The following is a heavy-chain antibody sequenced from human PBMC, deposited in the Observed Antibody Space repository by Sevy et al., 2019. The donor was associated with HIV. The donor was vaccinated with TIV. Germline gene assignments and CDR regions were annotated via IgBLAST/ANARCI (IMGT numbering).Heavy chain of an antibody. Sequence: GGSLRLSCAASQFTFSHYGMHWVRQAPGKGLEWVAFIQYDENNRYYADSVKGRFTISRDNSRNTLYLQMNSLRSEDTAIYYCAKNTAAAGTGGFHYWGHGTLVTVSS. J-gene: IGHJ4*01. CDR2: IQYDENNR. CDR1: QFTFSHYG. D-gene: IGHD6-13*01. CDR3: AKNTAAAGTGGFHY. V-gene: IGHV3-30*02.